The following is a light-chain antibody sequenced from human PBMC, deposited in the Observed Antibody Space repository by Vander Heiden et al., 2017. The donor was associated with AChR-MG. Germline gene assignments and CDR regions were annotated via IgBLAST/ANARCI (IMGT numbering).Light chain of an antibody. CDR3: SSYAGTYTLV. J-gene: IGLJ3*02. V-gene: IGLV2-11*01. CDR1: SSDVGAYYY. CDR2: DVS. Sequence: QSALTQPRSVSGSPGQSVTISCTGTSSDVGAYYYVSWYQQHPGKVPKVIISDVSERPSGVPDRFSGSKSGNTASLTISGLRAEDVADYYCSSYAGTYTLVFGGGTKLTVL.